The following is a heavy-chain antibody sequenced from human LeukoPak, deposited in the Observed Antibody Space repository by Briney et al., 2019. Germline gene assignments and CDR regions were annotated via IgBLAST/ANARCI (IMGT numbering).Heavy chain of an antibody. V-gene: IGHV4-59*01. CDR1: GFALSNYW. J-gene: IGHJ4*02. CDR3: ARVRLRRYFDY. D-gene: IGHD2-8*01. CDR2: IYYSGST. Sequence: PGGSLRLSCAASGFALSNYWMSWVRQAPGKGLEWIGYIYYSGSTNYNPSLKSRVTISVDTSKNQFSLKLSSVTAADTAVYYCARVRLRRYFDYWGQGTLVTVSS.